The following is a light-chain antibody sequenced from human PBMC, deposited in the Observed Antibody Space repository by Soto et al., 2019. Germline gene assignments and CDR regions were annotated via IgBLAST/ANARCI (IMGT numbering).Light chain of an antibody. J-gene: IGKJ4*01. CDR3: QQSYRTPLT. CDR1: QSISST. V-gene: IGKV1-39*01. CDR2: GAS. Sequence: DIQMTQSPSSLSASVGDRVTITCRASQSISSTLNWYQQKPGKAPNLLIYGASGLQSGVPSRFSGSGSGTDFTLTISSLQPEDFATYYCQQSYRTPLTFGGGTKVEIK.